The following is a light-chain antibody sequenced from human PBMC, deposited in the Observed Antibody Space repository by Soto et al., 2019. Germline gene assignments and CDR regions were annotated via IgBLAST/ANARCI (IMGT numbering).Light chain of an antibody. CDR3: QQYYNYPLT. CDR2: AAY. J-gene: IGKJ2*01. CDR1: QGISSY. V-gene: IGKV1-8*01. Sequence: AIRMTQSPSSFSASTGDRVTITCRASQGISSYLAWYQQKPGKAPKLLIYAAYTLQSGVPSRFSGRGSRTDFTLTISCLQSEDFATYYCQQYYNYPLTFGQGTQLEIK.